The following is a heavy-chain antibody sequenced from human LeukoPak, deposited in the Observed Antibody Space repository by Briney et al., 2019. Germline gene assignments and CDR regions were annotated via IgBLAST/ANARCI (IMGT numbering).Heavy chain of an antibody. J-gene: IGHJ4*02. CDR1: GFTFSSYW. CDR3: ARASPAAV. Sequence: GGSLSLTCAASGFTFSSYWMHWVRQAPGKGLVWVSRINTDGSTTNYADSVKGRFTISRDNAENTLYLQMNSLRAEDTAVYYCARASPAAVWGQGALVTVSS. V-gene: IGHV3-74*01. D-gene: IGHD6-25*01. CDR2: INTDGSTT.